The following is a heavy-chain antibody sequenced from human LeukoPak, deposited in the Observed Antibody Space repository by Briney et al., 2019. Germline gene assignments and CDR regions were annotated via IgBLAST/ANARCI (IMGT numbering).Heavy chain of an antibody. J-gene: IGHJ5*02. CDR3: ATYGSGSYYKGWFDP. CDR1: GGSISSYY. D-gene: IGHD3-10*01. CDR2: IYTSGST. V-gene: IGHV4-4*09. Sequence: SETLSLTCTVSGGSISSYYWSWIRQPPGKGLEWIGYIYTSGSTNYNPSLKSRVTISVDTSKNQFSLKLSSVTAADTAVYYCATYGSGSYYKGWFDPWGQGTLVTVSS.